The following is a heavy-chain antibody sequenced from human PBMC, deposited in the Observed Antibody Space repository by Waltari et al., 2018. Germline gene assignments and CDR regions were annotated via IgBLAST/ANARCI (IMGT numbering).Heavy chain of an antibody. CDR3: ARQPLHSYGIRHFDY. D-gene: IGHD5-18*01. Sequence: EVQLVQSGAELKKPGESLKISCEGSGYSFTRYWIGWVRQMPGKGLEWMGVIYPGDANTRYSPSFQGQGTMSVDNSITTAYLQWSSLKASDTAIYFCARQPLHSYGIRHFDYWGQGTPVTVS. J-gene: IGHJ4*02. CDR2: IYPGDANT. CDR1: GYSFTRYW. V-gene: IGHV5-51*01.